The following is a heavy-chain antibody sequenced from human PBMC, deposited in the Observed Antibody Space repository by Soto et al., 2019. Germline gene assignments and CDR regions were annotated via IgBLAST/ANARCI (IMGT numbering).Heavy chain of an antibody. V-gene: IGHV1-2*02. D-gene: IGHD1-1*01. CDR1: GYTYTDHY. CDR3: TRDLSRQSWKWFGP. CDR2: IHPNSGDT. J-gene: IGHJ5*02. Sequence: QVQLVQSGAEVKKPGASVKVSCRTSGYTYTDHYINWERQAPGQGPEYMGWIHPNSGDTKYTQRFQGRVTMARDTSSSTAYMELRRLTFDDTAVYYCTRDLSRQSWKWFGPRGKGTLVTVSS.